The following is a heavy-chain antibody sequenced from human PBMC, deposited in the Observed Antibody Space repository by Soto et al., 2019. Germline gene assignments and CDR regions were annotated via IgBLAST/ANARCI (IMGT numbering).Heavy chain of an antibody. V-gene: IGHV1-46*01. CDR3: ARDKPFSAGY. J-gene: IGHJ4*02. Sequence: QVQLVQSGTEVKKPGASVKVSCKASGYTFLDFYIHWVRQAPGQGLEWMGFINPSGGGTTYAQQFQGRLTMTRDTSTSTVYMELISLRSEDTAIYYCARDKPFSAGYWRQGTLVT. D-gene: IGHD3-3*02. CDR2: INPSGGGT. CDR1: GYTFLDFY.